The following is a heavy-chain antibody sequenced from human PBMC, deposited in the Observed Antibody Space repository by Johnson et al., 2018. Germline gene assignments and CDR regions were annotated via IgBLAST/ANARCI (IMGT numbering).Heavy chain of an antibody. V-gene: IGHV3-33*06. CDR2: IWYDGNTQ. J-gene: IGHJ3*02. CDR1: GFNFGGYG. Sequence: QVQLQESGGGVVQPGRSLRLSCAASGFNFGGYGMHWVRQAPGKGLEWVAVIWYDGNTQVYADSVKGRLPISRDNSKNTLYLQMNSLRAEDTAVYYCAKAHSILTASGRAAFDIWGQGTMVTVSS. CDR3: AKAHSILTASGRAAFDI. D-gene: IGHD3-9*01.